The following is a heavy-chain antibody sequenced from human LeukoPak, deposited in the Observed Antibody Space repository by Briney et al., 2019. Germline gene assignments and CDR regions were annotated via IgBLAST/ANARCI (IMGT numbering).Heavy chain of an antibody. V-gene: IGHV1-18*04. D-gene: IGHD3-10*01. CDR2: ISAYDGNT. Sequence: ASVKVSCKASGYTFTSYGISWVRQAPGQGLEWMGWISAYDGNTNYAQKLQGRVTMTTDTSTSTAYMELRSLRSDDTAVYYCARLGLWFGELSPIFWGQGTMVTVSS. CDR1: GYTFTSYG. J-gene: IGHJ3*01. CDR3: ARLGLWFGELSPIF.